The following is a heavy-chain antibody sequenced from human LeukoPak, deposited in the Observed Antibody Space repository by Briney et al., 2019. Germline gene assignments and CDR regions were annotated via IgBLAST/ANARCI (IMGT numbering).Heavy chain of an antibody. CDR3: ASSDLERPGSGY. Sequence: GGSLRLSCAASGFTFSRYTMNWVRQAPGKGLEWVSSISGSSTYIYYADSVKGRFTISRDNAKNSLFLQMNSLRAEDTAVYYCASSDLERPGSGYWGQGTLVTVSS. CDR1: GFTFSRYT. V-gene: IGHV3-21*01. CDR2: ISGSSTYI. D-gene: IGHD3-3*01. J-gene: IGHJ4*02.